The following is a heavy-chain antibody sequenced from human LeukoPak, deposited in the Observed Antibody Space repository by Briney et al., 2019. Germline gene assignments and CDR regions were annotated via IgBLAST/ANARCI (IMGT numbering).Heavy chain of an antibody. J-gene: IGHJ4*02. D-gene: IGHD3-10*01. Sequence: PGGSLRLSCAASGFTFNSYAMSWVRQAPGKGLEWVSGISANGAKTYYADSVKGRFTISRDNSKNTQSLQMNSLRAEDTALYYCAKGWSDTMVMAAPGDWGQGALVTVSS. CDR2: ISANGAKT. CDR3: AKGWSDTMVMAAPGD. V-gene: IGHV3-23*01. CDR1: GFTFNSYA.